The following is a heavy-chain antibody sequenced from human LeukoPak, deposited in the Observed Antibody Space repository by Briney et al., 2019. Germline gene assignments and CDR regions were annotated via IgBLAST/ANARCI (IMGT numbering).Heavy chain of an antibody. CDR2: INHSGST. CDR3: ARGGSSSWYFNWFDP. Sequence: SETLSLTCAVYGGSFSGYYWSWIRQPPGKGLEWIGEINHSGSTNYNPSLKSRDTISVDTSKNQFSLKLSSVTAADTAVYYCARGGSSSWYFNWFDPWGQGTLVTVSS. D-gene: IGHD6-13*01. V-gene: IGHV4-34*01. J-gene: IGHJ5*02. CDR1: GGSFSGYY.